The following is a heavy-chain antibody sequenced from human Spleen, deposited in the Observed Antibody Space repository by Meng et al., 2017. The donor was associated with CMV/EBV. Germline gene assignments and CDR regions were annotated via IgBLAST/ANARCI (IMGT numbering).Heavy chain of an antibody. J-gene: IGHJ2*01. CDR2: IYYTGTT. CDR3: ARVSSGLKGYCSSSTCHPDL. Sequence: HWCWIRQPPGKGLEWIGYIYYTGTTYYNPSLKSRLIISLDTSQNRVSLKLNSATAADTAVYFCARVSSGLKGYCSSSTCHPDLWGRDTLVTVSS. V-gene: IGHV4-31*02. D-gene: IGHD2-2*01. CDR1: H.